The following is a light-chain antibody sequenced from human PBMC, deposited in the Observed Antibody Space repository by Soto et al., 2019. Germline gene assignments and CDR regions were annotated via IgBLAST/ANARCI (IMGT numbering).Light chain of an antibody. V-gene: IGKV1-39*01. CDR2: AAS. J-gene: IGKJ1*01. CDR1: QTINTY. CDR3: QQSYSNSRT. Sequence: DIHMTQSPSSLAASVGDRVTITCRASQTINTYLNWYQQEPGKATKLLIYAASSLPSGVPSRFSGSGSGTDFTLAISSLQPEDFATYYCQQSYSNSRTFGQGTKVDIK.